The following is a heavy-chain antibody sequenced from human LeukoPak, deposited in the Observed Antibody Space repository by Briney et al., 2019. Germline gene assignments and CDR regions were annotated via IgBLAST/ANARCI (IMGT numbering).Heavy chain of an antibody. Sequence: ASVKVSCKASGYTFTGYYMHWVRQAPGQGLEWMGWINPNSGGTNYAQKFQGRVTTTRDTSISTAYMELSRLRSDDTAVYYCANLGYCSGGSCYYYYMDVWGKGTTVTVSS. CDR2: INPNSGGT. J-gene: IGHJ6*03. V-gene: IGHV1-2*02. D-gene: IGHD2-15*01. CDR3: ANLGYCSGGSCYYYYMDV. CDR1: GYTFTGYY.